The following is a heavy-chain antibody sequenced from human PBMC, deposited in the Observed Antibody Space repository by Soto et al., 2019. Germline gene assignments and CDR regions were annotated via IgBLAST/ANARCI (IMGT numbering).Heavy chain of an antibody. D-gene: IGHD5-18*01. Sequence: SVNVYCKVAGYAFSFRYLHWVRQAPGQALEWMGWITPFNGNTNYAQKFQDRVTITRDRSMSTAYMELSSLRSEDTAMYYCARSVDTHAFDIWGQGAMVTVSS. V-gene: IGHV1-45*02. CDR3: ARSVDTHAFDI. CDR1: GYAFSFRY. CDR2: ITPFNGNT. J-gene: IGHJ3*02.